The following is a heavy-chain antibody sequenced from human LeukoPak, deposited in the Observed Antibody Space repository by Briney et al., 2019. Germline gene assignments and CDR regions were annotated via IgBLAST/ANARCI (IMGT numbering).Heavy chain of an antibody. CDR2: IYYSGST. Sequence: TSQTLSLTCTVSGGSISSGGYYWSWIRQPPGKGLEWIGYIYYSGSTNYNPSLKSRVTISVDTSKNQFSLKLSSVTAADTAVYYCARLRCSGGSCSKYSSGWDFDYWGQGTLVTVSS. J-gene: IGHJ4*02. D-gene: IGHD2-15*01. CDR1: GGSISSGGYY. CDR3: ARLRCSGGSCSKYSSGWDFDY. V-gene: IGHV4-61*08.